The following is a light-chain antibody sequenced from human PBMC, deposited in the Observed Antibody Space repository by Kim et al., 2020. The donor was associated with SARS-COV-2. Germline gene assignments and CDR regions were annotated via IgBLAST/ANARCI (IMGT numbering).Light chain of an antibody. CDR2: DVT. CDR3: SSYTSSKTWV. J-gene: IGLJ3*02. CDR1: NRDIGGYNY. Sequence: GQLLTISCTGSNRDIGGYNYVSWYQQHPGKAPKLIIYDVTKRPSGVSDRFSGSKSGNTASLIISGLQADDEADYYCSSYTSSKTWVFGGGTQLTVL. V-gene: IGLV2-14*03.